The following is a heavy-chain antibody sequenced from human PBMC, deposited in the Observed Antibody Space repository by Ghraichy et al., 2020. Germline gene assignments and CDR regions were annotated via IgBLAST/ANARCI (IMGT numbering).Heavy chain of an antibody. CDR1: GFMFHDYA. J-gene: IGHJ1*01. D-gene: IGHD3-16*01. Sequence: GGSLRLSCAASGFMFHDYAMHWFRQVPGKGLEWVSLINGASGIIYYAESVKGRFTISRDNSKNSLYLQMNSLRTDDTAFYYCARALGGSIWIAEDWGQGTLVSVSS. CDR2: INGASGII. V-gene: IGHV3-43*02. CDR3: ARALGGSIWIAED.